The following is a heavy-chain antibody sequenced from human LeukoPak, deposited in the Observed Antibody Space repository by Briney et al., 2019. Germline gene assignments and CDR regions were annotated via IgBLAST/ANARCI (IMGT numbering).Heavy chain of an antibody. CDR2: MYYSGST. CDR1: NGSIYTRNNY. Sequence: SETLSLTCSVSNGSIYTRNNYWGWIRQPPGKGLEWIGSMYYSGSTYYNPSLKSRVTISVDTSKNQFSLKLSSVTAADTAVYYCARFRAAHRGFDIWGQGTMVTVSS. CDR3: ARFRAAHRGFDI. D-gene: IGHD2-15*01. J-gene: IGHJ3*02. V-gene: IGHV4-39*07.